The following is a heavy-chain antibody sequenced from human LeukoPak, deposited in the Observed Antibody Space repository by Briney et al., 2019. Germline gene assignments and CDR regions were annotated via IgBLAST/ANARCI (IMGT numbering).Heavy chain of an antibody. J-gene: IGHJ5*02. CDR2: IYSGGST. CDR1: GFTFSPYS. Sequence: GGSLRLSCAASGFTFSPYSMNWVRQAPGKGLEWVSVIYSGGSTYYADSVKGRFTISRHNSKNTLYLQMNSLRAEDTAVYYCARGVGPWGQGTLVTVSS. CDR3: ARGVGP. V-gene: IGHV3-53*04.